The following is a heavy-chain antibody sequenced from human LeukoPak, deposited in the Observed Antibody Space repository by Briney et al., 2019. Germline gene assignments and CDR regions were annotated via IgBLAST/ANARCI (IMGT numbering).Heavy chain of an antibody. CDR3: ARTTSGSYYPLDY. CDR1: GGSFSDNY. D-gene: IGHD3-10*01. V-gene: IGHV4-34*09. CDR2: INHSGST. J-gene: IGHJ4*02. Sequence: SETLSLTCAVYGGSFSDNYWSWIRQSPGKGLEWIGEINHSGSTNYNPSLKSRVTISVDTSKNQFSLKLSSVTAADTAVYYCARTTSGSYYPLDYWGQGTLVTVSS.